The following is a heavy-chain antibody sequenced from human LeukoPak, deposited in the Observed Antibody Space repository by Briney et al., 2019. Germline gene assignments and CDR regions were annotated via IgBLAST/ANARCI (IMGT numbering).Heavy chain of an antibody. J-gene: IGHJ2*01. V-gene: IGHV3-33*01. CDR1: GFTFSNYG. Sequence: PGRSLRLSCAASGFTFSNYGMHWVRQAPGKGLEWVAVIWYDGGNKYYADSVKGRFTISRDNSKNTLYLQMNSLRAEDTAVYYCARGLGYSYGFHSRYFGLWGRGTLVTVSS. CDR2: IWYDGGNK. CDR3: ARGLGYSYGFHSRYFGL. D-gene: IGHD5-18*01.